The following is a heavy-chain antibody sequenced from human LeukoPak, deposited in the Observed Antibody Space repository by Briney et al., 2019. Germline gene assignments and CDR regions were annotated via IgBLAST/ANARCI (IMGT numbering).Heavy chain of an antibody. V-gene: IGHV3-48*03. D-gene: IGHD6-13*01. J-gene: IGHJ4*02. Sequence: GGSLRLSCAASGFTFSSHWMNWVRQTPGKGLEWVSYISDHGKSRNYVDSVKGRFTISRDNAKNSLYLQMNNLRVEDTAVYFCARARIAAPLLDYWGQGTLVTVSS. CDR2: ISDHGKSR. CDR1: GFTFSSHW. CDR3: ARARIAAPLLDY.